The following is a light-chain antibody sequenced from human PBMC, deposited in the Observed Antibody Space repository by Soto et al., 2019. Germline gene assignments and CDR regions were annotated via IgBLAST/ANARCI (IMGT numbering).Light chain of an antibody. CDR1: QTISSW. V-gene: IGKV1-5*03. J-gene: IGKJ1*01. Sequence: DIQMTQSPSTLSGSVGDRVTITGRASQTISSWLAWYQPTQGKAPKVXIYKASTLKSGVPSRGSGRGSCTDCTRTISSLQPEDFATYDCLQDYKYPWTFGQGTKVDI. CDR2: KAS. CDR3: LQDYKYPWT.